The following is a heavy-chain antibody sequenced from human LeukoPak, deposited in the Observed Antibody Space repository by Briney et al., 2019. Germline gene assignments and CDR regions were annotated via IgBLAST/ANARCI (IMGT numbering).Heavy chain of an antibody. J-gene: IGHJ3*02. CDR3: ARSGVFSGYDAFDI. D-gene: IGHD3-9*01. CDR1: GGSINISY. Sequence: SETLSLTCTVSGGSINISYWSWIRQPPGKGLEWIGYIYHRGSTNYNPSLKSRITVSVDTSKNQFSLKVTSVTAADTAVYYCARSGVFSGYDAFDIWGQGKTVTVSS. V-gene: IGHV4-4*09. CDR2: IYHRGST.